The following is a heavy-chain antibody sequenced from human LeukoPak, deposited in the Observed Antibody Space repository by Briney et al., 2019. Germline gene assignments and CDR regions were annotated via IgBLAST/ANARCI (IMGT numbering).Heavy chain of an antibody. CDR1: GFTFSSYA. Sequence: GGSLRLSCAASGFTFSSYAMHWVRQAPGKGLEWVAFIRYDGSNKYYADSVKGRFTISRDNSKNTLYLQMNGLRAEDTAVYYCAKQLLWFGELSHFDYWGQGTLVTVSS. CDR3: AKQLLWFGELSHFDY. J-gene: IGHJ4*02. D-gene: IGHD3-10*01. CDR2: IRYDGSNK. V-gene: IGHV3-30*02.